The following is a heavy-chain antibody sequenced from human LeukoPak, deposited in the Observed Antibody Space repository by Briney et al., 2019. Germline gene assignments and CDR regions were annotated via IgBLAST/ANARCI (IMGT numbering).Heavy chain of an antibody. CDR1: GGSISSGGYY. V-gene: IGHV4-31*03. Sequence: SETLSLTCTVSGGSISSGGYYWSWIRQHPGKGLEWIGYIYYSGSTYYNPSLKSRVTISVDTSKNQFSLKLSSVTAADTAVYYCARERGSGSYNSDYWGQGTLVTVSS. D-gene: IGHD3-10*01. CDR2: IYYSGST. J-gene: IGHJ4*02. CDR3: ARERGSGSYNSDY.